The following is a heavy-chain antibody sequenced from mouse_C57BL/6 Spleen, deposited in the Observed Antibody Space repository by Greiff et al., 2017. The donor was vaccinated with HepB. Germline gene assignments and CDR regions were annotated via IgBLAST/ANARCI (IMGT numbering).Heavy chain of an antibody. Sequence: EVKLVESGGGLVQPKGSLKLSCAASGFSFNTYAMNWVRQAPGKGLEWVARIRSKSNNYATYYADSVKDRFTISRDDSEGMLYLQMNNLKTEDTAMYYCVRGYGSSLYYFDYWGQGTTLTVSS. CDR3: VRGYGSSLYYFDY. CDR2: IRSKSNNYAT. D-gene: IGHD1-1*01. V-gene: IGHV10-1*01. CDR1: GFSFNTYA. J-gene: IGHJ2*01.